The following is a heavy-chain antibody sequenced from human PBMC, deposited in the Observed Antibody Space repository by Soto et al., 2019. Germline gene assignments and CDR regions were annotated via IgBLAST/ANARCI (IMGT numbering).Heavy chain of an antibody. CDR3: ASESVDNRYHFDY. Sequence: ASVKVSCKASGYTFTYRYLHWVRQAPGQALEWMGWITPFNGNTNYAQKFQDRVTITRDRSMSTAYMELSSLRSEDTAMYYCASESVDNRYHFDYWGQGTLVTVSS. D-gene: IGHD5-12*01. CDR1: GYTFTYRY. J-gene: IGHJ4*02. V-gene: IGHV1-45*02. CDR2: ITPFNGNT.